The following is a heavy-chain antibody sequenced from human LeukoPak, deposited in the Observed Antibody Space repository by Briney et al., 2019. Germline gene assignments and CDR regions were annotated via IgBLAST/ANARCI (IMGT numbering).Heavy chain of an antibody. CDR2: IDPGDSDT. V-gene: IGHV5-51*01. Sequence: GESLKISCKGSGYSFTSYWIGWVREMPGKGLEWMGIIDPGDSDTRYSPSFQGQVTISADKSISTAYLQWSSLKASDTALYYCARHESSIESHGDYGEANYWGQGTLVTVSS. J-gene: IGHJ4*02. D-gene: IGHD4-17*01. CDR1: GYSFTSYW. CDR3: ARHESSIESHGDYGEANY.